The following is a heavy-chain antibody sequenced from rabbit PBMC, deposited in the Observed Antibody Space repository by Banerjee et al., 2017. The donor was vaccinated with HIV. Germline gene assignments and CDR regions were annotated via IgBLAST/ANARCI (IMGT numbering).Heavy chain of an antibody. J-gene: IGHJ4*01. D-gene: IGHD6-1*01. CDR1: GFSFSSGYY. Sequence: QEQLVESGGGLVQPEGSLTLTCTASGFSFSSGYYMCWVRQAPGKGLELIGCIYTGSGNTYYASWVNGRFTISRSTSLNTVDLKMTSLTAADTATYFCARGGPSGYGGYGYVTEGYRLWGPGTLVTVS. CDR3: ARGGPSGYGGYGYVTEGYRL. CDR2: IYTGSGNT. V-gene: IGHV1S43*01.